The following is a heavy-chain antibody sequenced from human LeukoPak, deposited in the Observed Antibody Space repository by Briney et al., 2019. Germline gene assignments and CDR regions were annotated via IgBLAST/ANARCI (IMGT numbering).Heavy chain of an antibody. Sequence: GGSLRLSCAASGFTFTSYTTTWVRQAPGKGLEWVSGISDSGGSTHYADSVKGRFTISRDNSKNTLYLHMNSLRLEDTAVYWCAKTLWGLTLLSSDYWGQGTLVTVSS. V-gene: IGHV3-23*01. CDR1: GFTFTSYT. D-gene: IGHD3-16*01. CDR2: ISDSGGST. CDR3: AKTLWGLTLLSSDY. J-gene: IGHJ4*02.